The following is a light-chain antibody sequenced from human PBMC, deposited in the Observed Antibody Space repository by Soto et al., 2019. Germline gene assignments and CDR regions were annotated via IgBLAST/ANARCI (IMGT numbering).Light chain of an antibody. Sequence: DVQMTQSPSTLSASVGDRVTITCRASQSISGWLAWYQQRPGKAPKLMIYKASTLETGVPSRFSGSGSGTEFTLTINNLQPDDFATYYCQQYDGYSRTFGQGTK. J-gene: IGKJ1*01. CDR1: QSISGW. V-gene: IGKV1-5*03. CDR2: KAS. CDR3: QQYDGYSRT.